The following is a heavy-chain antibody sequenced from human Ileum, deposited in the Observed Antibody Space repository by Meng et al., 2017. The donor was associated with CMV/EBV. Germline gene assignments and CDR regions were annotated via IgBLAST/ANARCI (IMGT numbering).Heavy chain of an antibody. V-gene: IGHV1-69*01. CDR1: GGTCSSNA. CDR2: ISPIFRTS. CDR3: ATSGRGPKYYFDY. D-gene: IGHD1-14*01. Sequence: VQLVHTGAEVKKPGSSVKGSCEGSGGTCSSNAIRWVRHAPGQGLEWMGVISPIFRTSIYAQKFQGRLTITADESTSKAYMELSSLTSRATAVYYCATSGRGPKYYFDYWGQGTLVTVSS. J-gene: IGHJ4*02.